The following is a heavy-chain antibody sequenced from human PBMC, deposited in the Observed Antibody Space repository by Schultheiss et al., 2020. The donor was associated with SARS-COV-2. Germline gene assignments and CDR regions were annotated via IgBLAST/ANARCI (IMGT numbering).Heavy chain of an antibody. Sequence: SETLSLTCTVSGGSISSYYWSWIRQPPGKGLEWIGSMYYTDNTYYNPPLKSRVTISADTSKNQFSLKLRSVTATDTAVYYCARGDSLGWFDPWGQGTLVTVSS. V-gene: IGHV4-59*05. J-gene: IGHJ5*02. CDR2: MYYTDNT. D-gene: IGHD5-12*01. CDR3: ARGDSLGWFDP. CDR1: GGSISSYY.